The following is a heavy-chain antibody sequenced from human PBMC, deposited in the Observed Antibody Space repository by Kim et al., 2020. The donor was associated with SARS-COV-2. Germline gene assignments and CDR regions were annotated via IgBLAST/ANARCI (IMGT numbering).Heavy chain of an antibody. CDR2: IYYSGST. D-gene: IGHD4-17*01. Sequence: SETLSLTCTVSGGSISSYYWSWIRQPPGKGLEWIGYIYYSGSTNYNPSLKSRVTISVDTSKNQFSLKLSSVTAADTAVYYCARVPMNGDYVWWFDPWGQGTLVTVSS. CDR3: ARVPMNGDYVWWFDP. CDR1: GGSISSYY. J-gene: IGHJ5*02. V-gene: IGHV4-59*01.